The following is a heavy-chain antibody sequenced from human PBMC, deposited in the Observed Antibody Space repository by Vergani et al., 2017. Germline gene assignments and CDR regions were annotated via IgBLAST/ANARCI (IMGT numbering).Heavy chain of an antibody. J-gene: IGHJ4*02. CDR1: GFTFGSYA. CDR3: ARDPAGDSSGYYRETFDY. V-gene: IGHV3-23*01. D-gene: IGHD3-22*01. Sequence: EVQLLESGGGLVQPGGSLRLSCAASGFTFGSYAMSWVRQAPGKGLEWVSAISGSGGSTYYADSVKGRFTISRDNSKNTLYLQMNSLRAEDTAVYYCARDPAGDSSGYYRETFDYWGQGTLVTVSS. CDR2: ISGSGGST.